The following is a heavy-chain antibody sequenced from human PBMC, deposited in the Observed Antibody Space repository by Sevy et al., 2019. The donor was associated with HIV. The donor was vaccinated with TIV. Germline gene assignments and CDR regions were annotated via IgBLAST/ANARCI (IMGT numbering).Heavy chain of an antibody. CDR3: ARGPSPRWTVEMADKGGYYYYYMDV. D-gene: IGHD6-19*01. V-gene: IGHV1-69*06. J-gene: IGHJ6*03. CDR1: GGTFSSYA. CDR2: IIPIFGTA. Sequence: ASVKVSCKASGGTFSSYAISWVRQAPGQGLEWMGGIIPIFGTANYAQKFQGRVTSTADKSTSTAYMELSSLRSEDTAVYYCARGPSPRWTVEMADKGGYYYYYMDVWGKGTTVTVSS.